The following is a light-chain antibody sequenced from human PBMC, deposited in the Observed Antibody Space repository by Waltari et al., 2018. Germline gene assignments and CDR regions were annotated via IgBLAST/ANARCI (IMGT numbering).Light chain of an antibody. CDR2: GSS. CDR1: GSHLRAGDD. Sequence: QSVPTQPPPVSWAPGQRVTIPCTGCGSHLRAGDDAHWYQQLPRAAPKLLIYGSSTRPLGVPDRFFGSASGTSASLAITGLQAEDEADYYCQSYDTSLSVVFGGGTKLTVL. CDR3: QSYDTSLSVV. V-gene: IGLV1-40*01. J-gene: IGLJ3*02.